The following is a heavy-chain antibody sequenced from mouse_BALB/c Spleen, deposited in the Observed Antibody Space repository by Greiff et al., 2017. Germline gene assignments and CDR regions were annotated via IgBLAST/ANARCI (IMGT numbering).Heavy chain of an antibody. CDR1: GFTFSSYA. J-gene: IGHJ4*01. CDR2: ISSGGSYT. CDR3: ARGGGYPYYAMDY. V-gene: IGHV5-9-4*01. Sequence: EVMLVESGGGLVKPGGSLKLSCAASGFTFSSYAMSWVRQSPEKRLEWVAEISSGGSYTYYPDTVTGRFTISRDNAENTLYLEMSSLRSEGTALYYCARGGGYPYYAMDYWGQGTSVTVAS.